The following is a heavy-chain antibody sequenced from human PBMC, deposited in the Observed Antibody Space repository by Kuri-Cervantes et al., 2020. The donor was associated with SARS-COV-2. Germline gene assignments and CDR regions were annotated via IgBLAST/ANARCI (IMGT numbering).Heavy chain of an antibody. CDR3: ARGHGAVVFLGYDY. Sequence: SETLSLTCTVSGGSISSGSYYWSWIRQPPGKGLEWIGEINHSGSTNYNPSLKSRVTISVDTSKNQFSLKLSSVTAADTAVYYCARGHGAVVFLGYDYWGQGTLVTVSS. J-gene: IGHJ4*02. D-gene: IGHD2-2*01. V-gene: IGHV4-39*07. CDR2: INHSGST. CDR1: GGSISSGSYY.